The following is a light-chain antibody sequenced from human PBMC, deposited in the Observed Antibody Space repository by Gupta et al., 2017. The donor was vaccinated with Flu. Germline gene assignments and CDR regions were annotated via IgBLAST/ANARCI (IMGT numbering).Light chain of an antibody. CDR2: EVN. CDR3: TSYTGGNHFRWV. V-gene: IGLV2-8*01. CDR1: SSDVGYYDY. J-gene: IGLJ3*02. Sequence: HSALTQPPSASGSPGQSVTISCTGTSSDVGYYDYVCWYQQHPGKAPKLMIYEVNKRLSGVPDRFSGSKSGNTASLTVSGLQAEDEADYYCTSYTGGNHFRWVFGGGTKLTVL.